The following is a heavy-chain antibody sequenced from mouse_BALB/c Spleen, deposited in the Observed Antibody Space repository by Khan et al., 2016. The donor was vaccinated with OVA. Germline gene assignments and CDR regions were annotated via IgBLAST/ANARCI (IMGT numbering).Heavy chain of an antibody. CDR3: ARTARIKY. CDR1: GYSITSGYG. CDR2: ISYSGST. V-gene: IGHV3-2*02. J-gene: IGHJ2*01. D-gene: IGHD1-2*01. Sequence: EVQLQESGPGLVKPSQSLSLTCTVTGYSITSGYGWNWNRQFPGNKLEWMGYISYSGSTNYNPSLKSRISITRDTSTNQFFLQLNSVTTEETATYYCARTARIKYWGQGTTLTVSS.